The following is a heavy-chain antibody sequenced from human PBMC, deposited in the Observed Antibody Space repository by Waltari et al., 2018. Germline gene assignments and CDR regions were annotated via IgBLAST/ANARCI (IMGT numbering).Heavy chain of an antibody. CDR3: VRGNSMEVDY. V-gene: IGHV3-74*01. J-gene: IGHJ4*02. Sequence: EVQLVESGGAFVQPGGSLRLSCAASGFTFNNFWMHWVRQAPGKVLVWVSHVNNGGTTTNYADSVKGRFTMSTDNAKNTVYLQMNNLRVEDTATYFCVRGNSMEVDYWGQGTLVTVSS. CDR2: VNNGGTTT. D-gene: IGHD3-10*01. CDR1: GFTFNNFW.